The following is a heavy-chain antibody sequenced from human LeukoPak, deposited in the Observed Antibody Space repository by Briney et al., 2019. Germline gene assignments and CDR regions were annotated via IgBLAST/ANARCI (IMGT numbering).Heavy chain of an antibody. D-gene: IGHD3-9*01. CDR2: IIPIFGTA. CDR1: GGTFSSYA. CDR3: ARSPARGYDILTNYNDY. J-gene: IGHJ4*02. Sequence: SVKVSCKASGGTFSSYAISWVRQAPGQGLEWMGGIIPIFGTANYAQKFQGRVTITTDESTSTAYMELSSLRSEDTAVYYCARSPARGYDILTNYNDYWGQGTLVTVSS. V-gene: IGHV1-69*05.